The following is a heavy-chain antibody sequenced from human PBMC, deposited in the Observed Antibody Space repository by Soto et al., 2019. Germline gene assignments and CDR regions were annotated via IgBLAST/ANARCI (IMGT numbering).Heavy chain of an antibody. D-gene: IGHD3-9*01. CDR2: IYYSGST. J-gene: IGHJ4*02. CDR1: AGSISSSSYY. Sequence: SETLSLTCAVSAGSISSSSYYWGWIRQPPGKGLEWIGSIYYSGSTYYNPSLRSRITISIDTSKNQFSLKVESVTAADTAVYYCARAPYYDLLTGMRWSYYFDSWGQGIQVTVSS. V-gene: IGHV4-39*01. CDR3: ARAPYYDLLTGMRWSYYFDS.